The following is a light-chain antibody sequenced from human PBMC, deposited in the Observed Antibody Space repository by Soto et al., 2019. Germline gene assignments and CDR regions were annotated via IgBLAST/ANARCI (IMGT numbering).Light chain of an antibody. CDR3: HQYGNSPPGT. CDR1: QSLLHSNGYNY. J-gene: IGKJ5*01. V-gene: IGKV2-28*01. Sequence: DIVMTQTPLSLPVTPGEPASISCRSSQSLLHSNGYNYLDWYLQKPGQSPQLLIYLGSNRASGVPDRFSGSGSGADFTLTISRLEPEDFAVYFCHQYGNSPPGTFGQGTRLE. CDR2: LGS.